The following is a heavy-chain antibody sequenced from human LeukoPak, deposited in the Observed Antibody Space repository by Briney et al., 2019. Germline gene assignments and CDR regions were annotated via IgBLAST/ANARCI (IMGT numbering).Heavy chain of an antibody. CDR1: GGSVTSSSYY. CDR3: ARPIGGACSTALNCLFDL. Sequence: PSETLSLTCSVSGGSVTSSSYYWGWIRQPPGKGLEWIGNIYYSGTTHYNPSLNSRVTISVDTSETQFSLRLSSVTAADTAVYYCARPIGGACSTALNCLFDLWGQGTMVTVAS. D-gene: IGHD2-21*02. V-gene: IGHV4-39*01. J-gene: IGHJ3*01. CDR2: IYYSGTT.